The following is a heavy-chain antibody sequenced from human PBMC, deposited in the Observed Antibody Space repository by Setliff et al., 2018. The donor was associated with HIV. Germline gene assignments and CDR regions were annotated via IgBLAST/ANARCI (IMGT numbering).Heavy chain of an antibody. J-gene: IGHJ5*02. D-gene: IGHD3-10*01. CDR2: IFRSGTT. CDR3: ARDRHYSGLGSYGP. Sequence: SETLSLTCTVSGGSISNYCWNWIRQPPGKGLEWIGRIFRSGTTDYKFSLKSRVTISIDTSRNQFSLRLTSVTAEDTAVYYCARDRHYSGLGSYGPWGPGTLVTVSS. CDR1: GGSISNYC. V-gene: IGHV4-4*07.